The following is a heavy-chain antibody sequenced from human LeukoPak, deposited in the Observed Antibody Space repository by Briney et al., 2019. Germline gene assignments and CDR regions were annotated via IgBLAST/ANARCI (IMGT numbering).Heavy chain of an antibody. CDR3: AKDWPSEWQQLTDYDALDI. D-gene: IGHD6-13*01. J-gene: IGHJ3*02. CDR1: GFTMSSYT. V-gene: IGHV3-23*01. Sequence: GGSLRLSCAASGFTMSSYTMTWVRQAPGKGLECVSAIGGSTYYADPVKGRFTISRENSKNTLYLQMNRLRADDTAVYYCAKDWPSEWQQLTDYDALDIWGQGTMVTVSS. CDR2: IGGST.